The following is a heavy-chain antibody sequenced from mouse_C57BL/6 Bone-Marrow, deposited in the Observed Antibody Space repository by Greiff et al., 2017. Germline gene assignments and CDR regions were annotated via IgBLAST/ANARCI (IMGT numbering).Heavy chain of an antibody. D-gene: IGHD2-3*01. Sequence: QVQLQQPGTELVKPGASVKLSCKTSGYTFTSYWMHWVKQRPGQGLEWIGNLNPSNGGTNYNEKFKSKATLTVDNSSSTAYMQISSLTSEDSAVYYGASSGWLLLFAYWGQGTMVTVSA. J-gene: IGHJ3*01. V-gene: IGHV1-53*01. CDR2: LNPSNGGT. CDR3: ASSGWLLLFAY. CDR1: GYTFTSYW.